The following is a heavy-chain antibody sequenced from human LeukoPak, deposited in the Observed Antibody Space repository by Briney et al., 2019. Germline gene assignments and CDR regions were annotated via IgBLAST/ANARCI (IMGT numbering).Heavy chain of an antibody. CDR3: ARGGHGTSVAVAGTGDF. Sequence: ASVNVSCKSSGYTFTSYYMHWVRQAPGQGLEWMGIIDPSDGSTIYAQKFQGRVTMTRDMSTSTVYMQLSSLTSEDTAIYYCARGGHGTSVAVAGTGDFWGQETLVTVSS. CDR2: IDPSDGST. D-gene: IGHD6-19*01. CDR1: GYTFTSYY. V-gene: IGHV1-46*01. J-gene: IGHJ4*02.